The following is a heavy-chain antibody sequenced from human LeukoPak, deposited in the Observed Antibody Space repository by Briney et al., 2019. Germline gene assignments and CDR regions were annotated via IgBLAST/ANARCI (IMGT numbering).Heavy chain of an antibody. CDR1: GFTFSSYA. Sequence: GRSLRLSCAASGFTFSSYAMHWVRQAPGKGLEWVAVISYDGSNKYYADSVKGRFTISRDNSKNTLYLQMNSLRAEDTAVYYCAKDRVAAAGTDYWGQGTLVTVSS. D-gene: IGHD6-13*01. V-gene: IGHV3-30-3*01. CDR3: AKDRVAAAGTDY. J-gene: IGHJ4*02. CDR2: ISYDGSNK.